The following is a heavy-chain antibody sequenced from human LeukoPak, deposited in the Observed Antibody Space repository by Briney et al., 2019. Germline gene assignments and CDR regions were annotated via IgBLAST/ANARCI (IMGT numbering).Heavy chain of an antibody. CDR2: INLSGGT. Sequence: PSETLSVTCAVYGESFSGDYWSWIRQPPGKGLEWIGEINLSGGTNYNPSLKSRATISVDTSKNQFSLKLSSVTAADTAVYYCATGARNKRIAAAGSYWFDPWGQGTLVTVSS. V-gene: IGHV4-34*01. CDR3: ATGARNKRIAAAGSYWFDP. CDR1: GESFSGDY. D-gene: IGHD6-13*01. J-gene: IGHJ5*02.